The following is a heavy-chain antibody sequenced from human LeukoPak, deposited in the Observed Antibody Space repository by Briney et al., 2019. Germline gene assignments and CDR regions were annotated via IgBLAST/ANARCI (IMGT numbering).Heavy chain of an antibody. D-gene: IGHD3-9*01. V-gene: IGHV4-34*01. CDR3: ARRKYDILTGYKAHFDY. CDR1: GGSFSGYY. Sequence: KSSETLSLTCAVCGGSFSGYYWSWIRQPPGKGLEWIGEINHSGSTNYNPSLKSRVTISVDTSKDQFSLKLSSVTAADTAVYYCARRKYDILTGYKAHFDYWGQGTLVTVSS. J-gene: IGHJ4*02. CDR2: INHSGST.